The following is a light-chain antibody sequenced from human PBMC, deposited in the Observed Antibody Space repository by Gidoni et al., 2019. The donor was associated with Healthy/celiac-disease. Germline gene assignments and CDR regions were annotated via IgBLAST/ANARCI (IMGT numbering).Light chain of an antibody. J-gene: IGLJ1*01. CDR2: QDS. V-gene: IGLV3-1*01. CDR3: QAWDSSTAV. Sequence: SYELTQPPSVSVSPGQTASITCSGDKLGDKYACWYQQKPGQSPVLVIYQDSKRPSGIPERFAGSNCGNTATLTISGTQAMDEADDDCQAWDSSTAVFGTGTKVTVL. CDR1: KLGDKY.